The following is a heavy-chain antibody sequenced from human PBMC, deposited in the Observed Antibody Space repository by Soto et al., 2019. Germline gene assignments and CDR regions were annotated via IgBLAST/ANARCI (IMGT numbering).Heavy chain of an antibody. J-gene: IGHJ6*02. Sequence: PSETLSLTCTVSGGSISSSSYYWGWIRQPPGKGLEWIGSIYYSGSTYYNPSLKSRVTISVDTSKNQFSLKLSSVTAADTAVYYCARGLERITIFGVVYYYYGMDVWGQGTTVTVSS. CDR1: GGSISSSSYY. CDR3: ARGLERITIFGVVYYYYGMDV. CDR2: IYYSGST. V-gene: IGHV4-39*01. D-gene: IGHD3-3*01.